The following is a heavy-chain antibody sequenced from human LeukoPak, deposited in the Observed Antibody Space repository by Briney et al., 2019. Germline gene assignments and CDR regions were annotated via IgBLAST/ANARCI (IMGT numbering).Heavy chain of an antibody. CDR3: ARGIVATVDYFDY. Sequence: GGSLRLSCAASGFTFSSYWMSWVRQAPGKGLEWVANIKQDGSEKYYVDSVKGRFTISRDNAKNSLYLQMNSLRAEDTAVYYCARGIVATVDYFDYWGQGTLVTVSS. J-gene: IGHJ4*02. D-gene: IGHD5-12*01. CDR1: GFTFSSYW. V-gene: IGHV3-7*03. CDR2: IKQDGSEK.